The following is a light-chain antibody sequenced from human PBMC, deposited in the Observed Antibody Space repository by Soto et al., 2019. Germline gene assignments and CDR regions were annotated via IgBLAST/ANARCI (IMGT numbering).Light chain of an antibody. J-gene: IGLJ1*01. V-gene: IGLV1-40*01. Sequence: QAVVTQPPSVSGAPGQRVTMSCTGSSSNMGAGYGVHWYQQVPGTAPKLLIYDNNNRPSGVPDRFSGSKSGTSASLAITGLQAEDEADYYCQSYDGSLSRRVFGTGTKLTVL. CDR1: SSNMGAGYG. CDR2: DNN. CDR3: QSYDGSLSRRV.